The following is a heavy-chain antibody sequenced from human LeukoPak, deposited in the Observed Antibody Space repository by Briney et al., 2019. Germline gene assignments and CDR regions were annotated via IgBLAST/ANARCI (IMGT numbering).Heavy chain of an antibody. V-gene: IGHV3-30-3*01. D-gene: IGHD2-2*01. Sequence: GGSLRLSCAASGFTFSSYAMHWVRQAPGKGLEWVAVISYDGSNKYYADSVKGRFTIPRDNSKNTLYLQMNSLRAEDTAVYYCARDGRYCSSTSCFLDYWGQGTLVTVSS. CDR2: ISYDGSNK. CDR1: GFTFSSYA. CDR3: ARDGRYCSSTSCFLDY. J-gene: IGHJ4*02.